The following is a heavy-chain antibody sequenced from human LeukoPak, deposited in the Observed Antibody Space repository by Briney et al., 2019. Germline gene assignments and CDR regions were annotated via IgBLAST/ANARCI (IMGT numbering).Heavy chain of an antibody. J-gene: IGHJ3*02. D-gene: IGHD4-17*01. CDR1: GGSISSYY. Sequence: SETLSLTCTVSGGSISSYYWSWIRQPPGKGLEWIGYIYYSGSTNYNPSLKSRVTISVDTSKNQFSLKLSSVTAADTAVYYCARHRNAYGEDAFDIWGQGTMVTVSS. CDR3: ARHRNAYGEDAFDI. V-gene: IGHV4-59*08. CDR2: IYYSGST.